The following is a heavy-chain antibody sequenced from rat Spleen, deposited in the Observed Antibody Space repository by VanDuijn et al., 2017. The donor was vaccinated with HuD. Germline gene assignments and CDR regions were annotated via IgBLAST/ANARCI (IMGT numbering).Heavy chain of an antibody. J-gene: IGHJ2*01. V-gene: IGHV5S13*01. CDR1: GFIFSNYG. Sequence: EVQLVESGGGLVQPGRSLKLSCVASGFIFSNYGMAWVRQTPTKGLEWVASISIGGGNTYYRDSVKGRFTISRDNAKTTLYLQMDSLRSEDTATYYCARRYDFDFWGQGVMVTVSS. D-gene: IGHD2-1*01. CDR3: ARRYDFDF. CDR2: ISIGGGNT.